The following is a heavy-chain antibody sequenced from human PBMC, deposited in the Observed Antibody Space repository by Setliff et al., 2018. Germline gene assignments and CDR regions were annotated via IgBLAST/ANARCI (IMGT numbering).Heavy chain of an antibody. V-gene: IGHV3-30*04. D-gene: IGHD3-3*01. Sequence: SLRLSCAASGFTFSSYAMHWVRQAPGKGLEWVAVISYDGSNKYYADSVKGRFTISRDNSKNTLYLQMNSLRAEDTAVYYCARDLKFFGVGPLHIDYWGQGTLVTVSS. CDR1: GFTFSSYA. CDR2: ISYDGSNK. J-gene: IGHJ4*02. CDR3: ARDLKFFGVGPLHIDY.